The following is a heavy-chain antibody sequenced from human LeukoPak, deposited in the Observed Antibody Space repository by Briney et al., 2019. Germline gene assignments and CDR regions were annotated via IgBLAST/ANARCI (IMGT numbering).Heavy chain of an antibody. D-gene: IGHD6-19*01. Sequence: SETLSLTCTVSGASISSYYWSWIRQPAGKGLEWIGRIYTSGSTNYNPSLKSRVTMSVDTSKNQFSLKLSSVTAADTAVYYCARGDSSGWYGKSYFDYWGQGTLVTVSS. CDR2: IYTSGST. CDR1: GASISSYY. V-gene: IGHV4-4*07. CDR3: ARGDSSGWYGKSYFDY. J-gene: IGHJ4*02.